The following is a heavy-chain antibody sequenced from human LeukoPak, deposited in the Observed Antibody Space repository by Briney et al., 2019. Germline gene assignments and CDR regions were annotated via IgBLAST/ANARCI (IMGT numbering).Heavy chain of an antibody. CDR2: IIPIFGTA. D-gene: IGHD4-17*01. Sequence: GASVKVSCKASGGTFSSYAISWVRQAPGQGLEWMGGIIPIFGTANYAQKFQGRVTITADESTSTAYMELSSLRSEDTAVYYCARVPHYEGGYYMDVWGKGTTVTISS. J-gene: IGHJ6*03. V-gene: IGHV1-69*13. CDR3: ARVPHYEGGYYMDV. CDR1: GGTFSSYA.